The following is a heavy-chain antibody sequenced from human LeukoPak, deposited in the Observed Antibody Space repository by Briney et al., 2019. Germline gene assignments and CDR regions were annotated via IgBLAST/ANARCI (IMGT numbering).Heavy chain of an antibody. J-gene: IGHJ4*02. D-gene: IGHD3-9*01. V-gene: IGHV3-48*04. CDR3: ARTYYDILTGYNPYFDY. CDR2: ISSSSSTI. Sequence: PGGSLRLSCAASGFTLSSYSMNWVRQAPGKGLEWVSYISSSSSTIYYADSVKGRFTISRDNAKNFLYLQMNSLRAEDTAVYYCARTYYDILTGYNPYFDYWGQGILVTVSS. CDR1: GFTLSSYS.